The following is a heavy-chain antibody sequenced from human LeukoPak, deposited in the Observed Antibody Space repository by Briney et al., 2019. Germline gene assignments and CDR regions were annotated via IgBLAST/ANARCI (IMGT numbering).Heavy chain of an antibody. CDR3: AKDHVIVGITMIVGFDY. D-gene: IGHD3-22*01. Sequence: PGGSLRLSCAASGFTFSSYEMNWVRRAPGKGLEWVSYISSSGSTIYYADSVKGRFTISRDNSKNTLYLQMNSLRAEDTAVYYCAKDHVIVGITMIVGFDYWGQGTLVTVSS. J-gene: IGHJ4*02. V-gene: IGHV3-48*03. CDR2: ISSSGSTI. CDR1: GFTFSSYE.